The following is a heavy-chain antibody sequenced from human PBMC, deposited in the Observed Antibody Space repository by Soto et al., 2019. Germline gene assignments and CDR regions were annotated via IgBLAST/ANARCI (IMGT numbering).Heavy chain of an antibody. D-gene: IGHD3-3*01. V-gene: IGHV3-15*01. CDR3: STVYYDFWSGYYSYY. Sequence: GGSLRLSCAASGFTFTNAWMSWVRQAPGKGLEWVGRIKNKTDGGTTDYAAHVKGRFSISRDDSKNTLYLQMNSLKIEDTAGYYCSTVYYDFWSGYYSYYWGQGTLVTVSS. J-gene: IGHJ4*02. CDR1: GFTFTNAW. CDR2: IKNKTDGGTT.